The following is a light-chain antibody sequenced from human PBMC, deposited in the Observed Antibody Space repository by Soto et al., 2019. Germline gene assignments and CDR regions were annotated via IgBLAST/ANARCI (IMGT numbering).Light chain of an antibody. J-gene: IGKJ1*01. CDR3: QQYYTTPT. CDR1: QSVFIY. Sequence: DFQLTQSPSSLSAAVGDRVTITCRASQSVFIYLNWYQHKPGKAPKLLISEASSLQSGVPSRFSGSGSGTDFTLTINSLQLEDFATYYCQQYYTTPTFGQGTKVEMK. V-gene: IGKV1-39*01. CDR2: EAS.